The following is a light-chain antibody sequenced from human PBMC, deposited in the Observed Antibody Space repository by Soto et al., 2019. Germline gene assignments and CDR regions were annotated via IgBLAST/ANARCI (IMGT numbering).Light chain of an antibody. V-gene: IGLV1-44*01. Sequence: QSVLTQPPSASGTPGQRVTISCSGSSSNIGGNTVNWYQQLPGTAPKVLIYSNNQRPSGVPDRFSGSKSGTSASLAISGLQSEDESDYYCAAWDDSLNGPVFGGGTKLTVL. CDR2: SNN. J-gene: IGLJ3*02. CDR3: AAWDDSLNGPV. CDR1: SSNIGGNT.